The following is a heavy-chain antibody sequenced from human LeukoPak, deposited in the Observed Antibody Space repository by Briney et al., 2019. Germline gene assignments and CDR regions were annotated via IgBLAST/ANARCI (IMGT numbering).Heavy chain of an antibody. Sequence: QTGSSLKISCAASGFAFSTYWMTWVRQAPGKGLEWVANINQDGSGTYYVDSVTGRFTISRDNAKSSLYLQVNSLRAEDSAVYYCAKGDPVSGVYWGRGTLVTVSS. CDR2: INQDGSGT. V-gene: IGHV3-7*01. D-gene: IGHD3-16*01. CDR3: AKGDPVSGVY. J-gene: IGHJ4*02. CDR1: GFAFSTYW.